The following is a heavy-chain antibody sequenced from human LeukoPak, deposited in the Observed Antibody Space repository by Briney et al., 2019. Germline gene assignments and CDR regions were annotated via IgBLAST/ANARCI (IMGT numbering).Heavy chain of an antibody. V-gene: IGHV4-4*02. CDR3: ARADYSNYQVFFDY. Sequence: SGTLSLTCAVSGGSISSSNWWSWVRQPPGKGLEWIGYIYYSGSTYYNPSLKSRVTISVDTSKNQFSLKLSSVTAADTAVYYCARADYSNYQVFFDYWGQGTLVTVSS. CDR2: IYYSGST. J-gene: IGHJ4*02. CDR1: GGSISSSNW. D-gene: IGHD4-11*01.